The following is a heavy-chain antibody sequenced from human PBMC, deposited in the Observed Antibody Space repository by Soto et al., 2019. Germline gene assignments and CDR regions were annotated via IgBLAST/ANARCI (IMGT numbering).Heavy chain of an antibody. D-gene: IGHD5-18*01. Sequence: QSGPTLENPIQTLTLTCTFSGVSVSTSGVSEGWIRQPPGKALEWLALIYWDDDKRYSPSLKSSLTITKDTSKNQVFLTMTNMDPVDTATYYCAHKLYSYGFRWGQGTLVTVSS. CDR3: AHKLYSYGFR. CDR2: IYWDDDK. J-gene: IGHJ4*02. CDR1: GVSVSTSGVS. V-gene: IGHV2-5*02.